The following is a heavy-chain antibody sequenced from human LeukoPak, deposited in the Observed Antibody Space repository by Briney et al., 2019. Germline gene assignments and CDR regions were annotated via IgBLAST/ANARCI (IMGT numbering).Heavy chain of an antibody. CDR3: AKETYADYAFDY. D-gene: IGHD4-17*01. CDR1: GFTFSSYG. J-gene: IGHJ4*02. CDR2: IRYDGSNK. V-gene: IGHV3-30*02. Sequence: PGGSLRLSCAASGFTFSSYGMHWVRQAPGKGLEWVAFIRYDGSNKYFADPVKGRFTISRDNSKNTLYLQMNSLRAEDTAVYFCAKETYADYAFDYWGQGTLVTVSS.